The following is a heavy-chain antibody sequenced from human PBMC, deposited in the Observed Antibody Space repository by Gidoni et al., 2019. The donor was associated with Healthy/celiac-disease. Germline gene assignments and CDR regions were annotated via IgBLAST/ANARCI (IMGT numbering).Heavy chain of an antibody. CDR3: ARSIAAHWFDP. Sequence: QLQLQESGPGLVKPSATLSLPCTVPGGSIRSSRYYWGWIRQPPGKGLEWIGSIYYSGSTYYNPSLKSRVTISVDTSKNQFSLKLSSVTAADTAVYYCARSIAAHWFDPWGQGTLVTVAS. CDR1: GGSIRSSRYY. V-gene: IGHV4-39*01. J-gene: IGHJ5*02. CDR2: IYYSGST. D-gene: IGHD6-6*01.